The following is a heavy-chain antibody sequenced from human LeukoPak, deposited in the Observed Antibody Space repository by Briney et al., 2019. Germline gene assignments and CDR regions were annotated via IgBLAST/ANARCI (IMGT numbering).Heavy chain of an antibody. CDR2: INSDGSST. CDR3: ARGSYSSSGDY. CDR1: GFTFSSYW. D-gene: IGHD6-13*01. Sequence: GGSLRLXCAASGFTFSSYWMHWVRRAPGKGLVWVSRINSDGSSTSYADSVKGRFTISRDNAKNTLYLQMNSLRAEDTAVYYCARGSYSSSGDYWGQGTLVTVSS. V-gene: IGHV3-74*01. J-gene: IGHJ4*02.